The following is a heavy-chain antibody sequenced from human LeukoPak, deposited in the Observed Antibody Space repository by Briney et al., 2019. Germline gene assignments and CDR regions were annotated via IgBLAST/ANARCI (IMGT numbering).Heavy chain of an antibody. J-gene: IGHJ5*02. CDR1: GGSISDYY. V-gene: IGHV4-59*08. D-gene: IGHD3-16*01. Sequence: SETLSLTCTVSGGSISDYYWSWIRQPPGKGLEWIGYMYYSGSTNYNPSLKSRVIISVDTSKNQFSLKLSSVTAADTAVYYCARLRDNWFDPGGQGPLVTVSS. CDR2: MYYSGST. CDR3: ARLRDNWFDP.